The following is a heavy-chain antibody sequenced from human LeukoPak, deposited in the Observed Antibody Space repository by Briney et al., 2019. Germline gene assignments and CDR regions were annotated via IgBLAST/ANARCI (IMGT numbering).Heavy chain of an antibody. Sequence: GGSLRLSCAGSGFSFSSYGMHWARQAPGKGLEWMAFIRSDGSNKYYADSVKGRFTISRDNSKNTLYLQMNSLRAEDTAVYYCARILDTAWGELGYWGQGTLVTVSS. V-gene: IGHV3-30*02. D-gene: IGHD1-26*01. CDR3: ARILDTAWGELGY. CDR2: IRSDGSNK. J-gene: IGHJ4*02. CDR1: GFSFSSYG.